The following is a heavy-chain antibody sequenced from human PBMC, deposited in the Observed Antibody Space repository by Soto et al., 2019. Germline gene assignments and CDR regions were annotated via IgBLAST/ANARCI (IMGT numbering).Heavy chain of an antibody. CDR3: ARVMGDPHNYYYYYYGMDV. CDR2: IWYDGSNK. D-gene: IGHD2-21*02. V-gene: IGHV3-33*01. J-gene: IGHJ6*02. Sequence: QVQLVESGGGVVQPGRSLRLSCAASGFTFSSYGMHWVRQAPGKGLEWVAVIWYDGSNKYYADSVKGRFTISRDNSKNTLYLQMNSLRAEDTAVYYCARVMGDPHNYYYYYYGMDVWGQGTTVTVSS. CDR1: GFTFSSYG.